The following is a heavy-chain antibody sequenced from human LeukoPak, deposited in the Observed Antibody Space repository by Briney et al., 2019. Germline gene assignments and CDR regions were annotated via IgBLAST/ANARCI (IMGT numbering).Heavy chain of an antibody. J-gene: IGHJ3*02. D-gene: IGHD3-22*01. V-gene: IGHV3-30*04. CDR2: ISYDGSNK. CDR1: GFTFSSYA. Sequence: GGSLRLSCAASGFTFSSYAMHWVRQAPGKGLEWVAVISYDGSNKYYADSVKGRFTIPRDNSKNTLYLQMNSLRAEDTAVYYCARGRDSSGYYYTPDAFDIWGQGTMVTVSS. CDR3: ARGRDSSGYYYTPDAFDI.